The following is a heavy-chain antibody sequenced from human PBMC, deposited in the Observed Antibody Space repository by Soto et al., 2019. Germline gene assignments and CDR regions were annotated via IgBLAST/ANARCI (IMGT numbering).Heavy chain of an antibody. CDR1: GFTFTRYW. CDR3: TRGEFLGWLGIDY. CDR2: IKTEGSDK. J-gene: IGHJ4*02. V-gene: IGHV3-7*05. D-gene: IGHD3-3*01. Sequence: EVELVESGGGLVQPGGSLILSCAASGFTFTRYWITWVRQAPGKGLEWVANIKTEGSDKYYVDSVKGRFTVSSDNAKNSLYLQLISLRAEDTAVDYCTRGEFLGWLGIDYGGQGTLVTVS.